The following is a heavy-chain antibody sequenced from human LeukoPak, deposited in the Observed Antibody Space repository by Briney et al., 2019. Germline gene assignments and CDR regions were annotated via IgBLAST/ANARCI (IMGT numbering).Heavy chain of an antibody. Sequence: GGSLRLSCTASGFTSSNYDMHWVRHATGKGLEWVSSINTAGDTFYPGSVKGRFTISRENAKNSLYLQMNSLTAGDTAVYYCARENTPVTGGFDYWGQGILVTVSS. CDR3: ARENTPVTGGFDY. CDR2: INTAGDT. J-gene: IGHJ4*02. D-gene: IGHD3-16*01. V-gene: IGHV3-13*01. CDR1: GFTSSNYD.